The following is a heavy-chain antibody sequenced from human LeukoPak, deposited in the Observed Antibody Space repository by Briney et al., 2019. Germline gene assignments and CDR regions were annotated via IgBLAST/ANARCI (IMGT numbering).Heavy chain of an antibody. CDR1: GFTFSSYS. CDR2: ISSSSSYI. CDR3: ARGRSSGWYEYFDY. V-gene: IGHV3-21*01. J-gene: IGHJ4*02. Sequence: GGSLRLSCAASGFTFSSYSMNWVRQAPGKGLEWVSSISSSSSYISYADSVKGRFTISRDNAKNSLYLQMNSLRAEDTAVYYCARGRSSGWYEYFDYWGQGTLVTVSS. D-gene: IGHD6-19*01.